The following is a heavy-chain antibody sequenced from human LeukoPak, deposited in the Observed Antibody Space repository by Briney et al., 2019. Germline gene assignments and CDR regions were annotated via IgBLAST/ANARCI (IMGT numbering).Heavy chain of an antibody. CDR1: GGSFSGYY. Sequence: SETLSLTCAVYGGSFSGYYWSWIRQPPGKGLGWIGEINHSGSTNYNPSLKSRVTISVDTSKNQFSLKLSSVTAADTAVYYCARRDSSGYYFSGYWGQGTLVTVSS. D-gene: IGHD3-22*01. CDR2: INHSGST. J-gene: IGHJ4*02. V-gene: IGHV4-34*01. CDR3: ARRDSSGYYFSGY.